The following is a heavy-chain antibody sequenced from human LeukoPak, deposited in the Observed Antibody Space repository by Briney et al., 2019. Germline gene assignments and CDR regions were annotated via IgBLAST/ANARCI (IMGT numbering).Heavy chain of an antibody. D-gene: IGHD3-22*01. J-gene: IGHJ4*02. CDR2: IIPILGIA. CDR1: GGTFSSSA. CDR3: ARDLLPFYYYDSSGYL. Sequence: SVKVSCKASGGTFSSSAISWVRQAPGQGLEWMGRIIPILGIANYAQKFQGRVTITADKSTSTAYMELSSLRSEDTAVYYCARDLLPFYYYDSSGYLWGQGTLVTVSS. V-gene: IGHV1-69*04.